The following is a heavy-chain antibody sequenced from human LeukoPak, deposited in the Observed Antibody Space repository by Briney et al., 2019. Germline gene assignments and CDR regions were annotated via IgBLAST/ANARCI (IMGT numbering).Heavy chain of an antibody. CDR1: GFTFSSYA. J-gene: IGHJ4*02. CDR2: ISSNGGST. D-gene: IGHD3-10*01. V-gene: IGHV3-64*01. CDR3: ARSGTMVRGVINYSDY. Sequence: GGSLRLSCAASGFTFSSYAMHWVRQAPGKGLEYVSAISSNGGSTYYANSVKGRFTISRDNSKNTLYLQMGSLRAEDMAVYYCARSGTMVRGVINYSDYWGQGTLVTVSS.